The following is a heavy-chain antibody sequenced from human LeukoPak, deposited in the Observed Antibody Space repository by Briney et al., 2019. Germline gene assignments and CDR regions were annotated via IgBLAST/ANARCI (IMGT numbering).Heavy chain of an antibody. CDR3: ASRYCSSTSCYQANWFDP. Sequence: SETLTLTCTVSGGSISSYYWSWIRQPPGKGLEWIGYIYYSGSTNYNPSLKSRVTISVDTSKNQFSLKLSSVTAADTAVYYCASRYCSSTSCYQANWFDPWGQGTLVTVSS. V-gene: IGHV4-59*12. CDR1: GGSISSYY. J-gene: IGHJ5*02. D-gene: IGHD2-2*01. CDR2: IYYSGST.